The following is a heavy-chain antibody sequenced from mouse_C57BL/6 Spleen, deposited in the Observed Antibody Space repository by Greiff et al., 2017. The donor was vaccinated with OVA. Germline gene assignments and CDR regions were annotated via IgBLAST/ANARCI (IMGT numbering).Heavy chain of an antibody. V-gene: IGHV5-6*02. CDR3: ARNLDY. J-gene: IGHJ2*01. CDR2: ISSGGSYT. CDR1: GFTFSSYG. Sequence: EVMLVESGGDLVKPGGSLKLSCAASGFTFSSYGMSWVRQTPDKRLEWVATISSGGSYTYYPDSVKGRFTISRDNAKNTLYLQMSSLKSEDTAMYYCARNLDYWGQGTTLTVSS.